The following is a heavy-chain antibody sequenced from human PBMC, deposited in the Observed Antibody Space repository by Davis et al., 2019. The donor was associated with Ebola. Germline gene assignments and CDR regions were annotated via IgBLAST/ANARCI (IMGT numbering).Heavy chain of an antibody. J-gene: IGHJ4*02. V-gene: IGHV1-69*06. CDR1: GGTFSSYA. CDR3: ARDRCSGGSCYLGGTPPDY. D-gene: IGHD2-15*01. Sequence: ASSVNVSCKASGGTFSSYAISWVRQAPGQGLEWMGGIIPIFGTANYAQKFQGRVTITADKSTSTAYMELSSLRSEDTAVYYCARDRCSGGSCYLGGTPPDYWGKGTLVTVSS. CDR2: IIPIFGTA.